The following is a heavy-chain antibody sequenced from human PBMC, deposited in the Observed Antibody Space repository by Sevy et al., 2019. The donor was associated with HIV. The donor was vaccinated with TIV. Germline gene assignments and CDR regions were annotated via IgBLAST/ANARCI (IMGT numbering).Heavy chain of an antibody. D-gene: IGHD3-9*01. CDR3: AKDFTGYNGMDV. J-gene: IGHJ6*02. V-gene: IGHV3-30*18. CDR2: ISYDGRNK. CDR1: GIIFTTSG. Sequence: GSLRLSCVVSGIIFTTSGMHWVRQAPGKGLEWVAVISYDGRNKFYGDSVKGRFTISRDNSKNILYLQMNSLRAEDTAVYYCAKDFTGYNGMDVWGQGTMVTVSS.